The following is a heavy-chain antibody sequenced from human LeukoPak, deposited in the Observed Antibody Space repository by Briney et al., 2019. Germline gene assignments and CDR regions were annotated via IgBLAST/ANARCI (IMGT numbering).Heavy chain of an antibody. D-gene: IGHD3-22*01. J-gene: IGHJ5*01. V-gene: IGHV3-64*01. CDR3: ARGTGVSSAYYSDS. CDR2: ISSSGGGT. CDR1: GFTFSHYA. Sequence: PGGSLRLSCAASGFTFSHYAMHWVRQAPGKGLEYLSSISSSGGGTYYANSVKGGFTISRDNFNNTLYLQMGSLRAEDMAVYYCARGTGVSSAYYSDSWGQGTLVTVSS.